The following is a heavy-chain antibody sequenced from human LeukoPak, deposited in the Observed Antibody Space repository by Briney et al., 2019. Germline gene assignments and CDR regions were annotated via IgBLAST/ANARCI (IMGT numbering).Heavy chain of an antibody. J-gene: IGHJ4*02. D-gene: IGHD1-26*01. CDR2: IRSDGSIT. CDR1: GFTFSGYW. V-gene: IGHV3-74*01. CDR3: ARDGRSGNFDK. Sequence: TGESLKISCAASGFTFSGYWMHWVRQAPGKGLAWVSVIRSDGSITTYADSVKGRFTISRDTAKNTLYLQMNSLRAEDTAVYYCARDGRSGNFDKWGQGTLVSVSS.